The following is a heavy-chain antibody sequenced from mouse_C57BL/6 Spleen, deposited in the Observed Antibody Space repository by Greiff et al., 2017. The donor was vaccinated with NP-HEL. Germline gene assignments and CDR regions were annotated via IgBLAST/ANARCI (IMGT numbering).Heavy chain of an antibody. Sequence: VQLQQSGAELVKPGASVKISCKASGYAFSSYWMNWVKQRPGKGLEWIGQIYPGDGDTNYNGKFKGKATLTADKSSSTAYMPLSSLTSEDSAVYFCARSLYDGYSWFAYWGQGTLVTVSA. D-gene: IGHD2-3*01. CDR3: ARSLYDGYSWFAY. CDR1: GYAFSSYW. J-gene: IGHJ3*01. CDR2: IYPGDGDT. V-gene: IGHV1-80*01.